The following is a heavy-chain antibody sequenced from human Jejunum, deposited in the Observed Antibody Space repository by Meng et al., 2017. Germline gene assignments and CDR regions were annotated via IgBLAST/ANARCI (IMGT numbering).Heavy chain of an antibody. J-gene: IGHJ5*02. CDR1: GFSFSGSA. D-gene: IGHD2-2*01. Sequence: GGSLRLSCTASGFSFSGSAMHWVRQASGKGLEWVGRITSKTNGYATEYAASVKGRFSISRDDSKNTAYLQMDSLKTEDSAVYFCTRLGGANIVVVPAATNLNWFDPWGQGTLVTVSS. CDR3: TRLGGANIVVVPAATNLNWFDP. CDR2: ITSKTNGYAT. V-gene: IGHV3-73*01.